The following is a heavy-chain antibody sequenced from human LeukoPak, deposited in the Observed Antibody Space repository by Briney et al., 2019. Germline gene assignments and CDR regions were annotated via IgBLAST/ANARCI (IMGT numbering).Heavy chain of an antibody. Sequence: SETLSLTCTVSGGSFSSYYWNWIRQPPGEGPEWIGFVYHSGSTNYNPSLKSRVTISVDTSKNQFSLKLSSVTAADTAVYYCASMTTVTTFDYWGQGTLVTVSS. V-gene: IGHV4-59*08. D-gene: IGHD4-17*01. CDR2: VYHSGST. J-gene: IGHJ4*02. CDR1: GGSFSSYY. CDR3: ASMTTVTTFDY.